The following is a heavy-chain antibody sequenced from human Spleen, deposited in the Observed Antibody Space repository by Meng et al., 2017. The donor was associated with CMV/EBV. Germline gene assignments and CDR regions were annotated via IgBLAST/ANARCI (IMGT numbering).Heavy chain of an antibody. CDR1: GFTFSSYA. D-gene: IGHD2-15*01. CDR3: TRDIVDYGMDV. J-gene: IGHJ6*02. V-gene: IGHV3-49*04. Sequence: GESLKISCAASGFTFSSYAMSWVRQAPGKGLEWVGFIRSKAYGGTTEYAASVKGRFTISRDDSKSIAYLQMNSLKTEDTAVYYCTRDIVDYGMDVWGQGTTVTVSS. CDR2: IRSKAYGGTT.